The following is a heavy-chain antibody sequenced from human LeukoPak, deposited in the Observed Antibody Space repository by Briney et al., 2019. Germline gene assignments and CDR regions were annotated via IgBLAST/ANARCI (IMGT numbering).Heavy chain of an antibody. CDR1: GFSLSATGVG. CDR3: AHRLRGERYDSTGYHRRFDY. D-gene: IGHD3-22*01. V-gene: IGHV2-5*01. CDR2: IYWNGDQ. Sequence: SGPTLLKPTQPLTLTCTFSGFSLSATGVGVGWFRQPPGKALEWLALIYWNGDQRYSSSLESRLTITKDTSKNQVVLTMTNMDYVDTATYYCAHRLRGERYDSTGYHRRFDYWGPGTWVTVSS. J-gene: IGHJ4*02.